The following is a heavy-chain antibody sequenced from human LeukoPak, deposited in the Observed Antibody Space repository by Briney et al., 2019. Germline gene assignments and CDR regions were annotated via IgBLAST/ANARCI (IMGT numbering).Heavy chain of an antibody. J-gene: IGHJ4*02. CDR3: AKDAYGSGSYEDY. V-gene: IGHV3-23*01. D-gene: IGHD3-10*01. CDR1: GFIFSSYG. CDR2: ISSSGGST. Sequence: GGSLRLSRAASGFIFSSYGMSWVRQAPGKGLEWVSTISSSGGSTYCADSVKGRFTISRDNSKNTLFLQMNSLRAEDTAVYYCAKDAYGSGSYEDYWGQGTLVTVSS.